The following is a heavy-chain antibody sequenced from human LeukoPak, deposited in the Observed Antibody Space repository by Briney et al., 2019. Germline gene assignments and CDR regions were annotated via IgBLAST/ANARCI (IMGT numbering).Heavy chain of an antibody. CDR3: ARVRGFDWLLTDY. CDR1: GFTFSSYA. CDR2: ISSSGSTI. D-gene: IGHD3-9*01. Sequence: GGSLRLSCAASGFTFSSYAMNWVRQAPGKGLEWVSYISSSGSTIYYADSVKGRFTISRDNAKNSLYLQMNSLRAEDTAVYYCARVRGFDWLLTDYWGQGTLVTVSS. J-gene: IGHJ4*02. V-gene: IGHV3-48*03.